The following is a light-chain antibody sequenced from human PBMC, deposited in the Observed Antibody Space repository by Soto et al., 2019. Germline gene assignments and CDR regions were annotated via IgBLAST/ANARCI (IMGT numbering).Light chain of an antibody. J-gene: IGLJ2*01. CDR2: NVN. CDR1: SNDVGGYNY. Sequence: QSALTQPRSVSGSPGQSVTISCTGTSNDVGGYNYVSWYQQHTGKAPKLMIYNVNKRPSGVPDRFSGSKSGNTASLTISGLQAEYEAEYYCSSYAGGYNFGFFGGRTKLTVL. CDR3: SSYAGGYNFGF. V-gene: IGLV2-11*01.